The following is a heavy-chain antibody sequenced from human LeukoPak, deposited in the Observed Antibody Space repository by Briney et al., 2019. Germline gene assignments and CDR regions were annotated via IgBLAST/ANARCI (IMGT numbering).Heavy chain of an antibody. CDR1: GYTFTGYY. D-gene: IGHD4-17*01. V-gene: IGHV1-2*02. CDR2: INPNSGGT. CDR3: ARDIDGHTVTTWVLEDY. Sequence: ASVKVSCKASGYTFTGYYMHWVRQAPGQGLEWMGWINPNSGGTNYAQKFQGRVTMTRDTSISTAYMELSRLRSDDTAVYYCARDIDGHTVTTWVLEDYWGQGTLVTVSS. J-gene: IGHJ4*02.